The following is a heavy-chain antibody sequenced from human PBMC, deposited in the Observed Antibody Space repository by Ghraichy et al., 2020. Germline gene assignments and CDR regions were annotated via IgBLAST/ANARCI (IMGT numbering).Heavy chain of an antibody. Sequence: GGSLRLSCAASGFTFSGYEMNWVRQAPGKGLEWVSYISSVNTVYYADSVKGRFTISRDNAKTSHHLQMNSLRAEDTAVYYCARGSNLLSSYYGDYHDYWGQGTLVTVSS. D-gene: IGHD4-17*01. CDR2: ISSVNTV. V-gene: IGHV3-48*03. J-gene: IGHJ4*02. CDR1: GFTFSGYE. CDR3: ARGSNLLSSYYGDYHDY.